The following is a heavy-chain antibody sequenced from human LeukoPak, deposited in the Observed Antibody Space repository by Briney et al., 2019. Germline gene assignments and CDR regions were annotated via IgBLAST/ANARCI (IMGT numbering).Heavy chain of an antibody. CDR3: ARPNESAEYFQH. V-gene: IGHV4-59*08. D-gene: IGHD1-1*01. CDR2: IYYSGST. J-gene: IGHJ1*01. Sequence: PSETLSLTCTVSGGSISSYYWSWIRQPPGKGLEWIGYIYYSGSTNYNPSLKSRVTISVDTSKNQFSLKLSSVTAADTAVYYCARPNESAEYFQHWGQGTLVTVSS. CDR1: GGSISSYY.